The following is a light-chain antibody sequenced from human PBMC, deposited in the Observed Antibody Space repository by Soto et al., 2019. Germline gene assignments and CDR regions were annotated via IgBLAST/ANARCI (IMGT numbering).Light chain of an antibody. CDR2: QVT. CDR1: SSDVGNSNY. CDR3: SSYTDSSNYV. J-gene: IGLJ1*01. V-gene: IGLV2-14*01. Sequence: QSVLTQPASVSGSPGQSITISCSGTSSDVGNSNYVSWYQQQPGKAPKLMIYQVTNRPSGVSNRFSGSRSGNTASLTISGLQAEDEADYYCSSYTDSSNYVFGTGTKVTVL.